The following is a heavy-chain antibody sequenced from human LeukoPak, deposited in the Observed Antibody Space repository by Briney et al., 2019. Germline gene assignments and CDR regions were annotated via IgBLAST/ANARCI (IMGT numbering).Heavy chain of an antibody. D-gene: IGHD6-13*01. CDR3: ARAYSSSWYYYYYYMDV. Sequence: SETLSLTCTVSGYSISSGYYWGWIRQPPGKGLEWIGSIYHSGSTHYNPSLKSRVTISVDTSKNQFSLKLSSVTAADTAVYYCARAYSSSWYYYYYYMDVWGKGTTVTVSS. V-gene: IGHV4-38-2*02. CDR2: IYHSGST. CDR1: GYSISSGYY. J-gene: IGHJ6*03.